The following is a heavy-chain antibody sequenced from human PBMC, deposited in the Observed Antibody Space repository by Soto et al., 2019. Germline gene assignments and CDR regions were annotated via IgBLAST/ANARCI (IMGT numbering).Heavy chain of an antibody. V-gene: IGHV3-30-3*01. CDR1: GFTFSSYA. CDR2: ISYDGSNK. J-gene: IGHJ4*02. D-gene: IGHD3-22*01. Sequence: QVQLVESGGGVVQPGRSLRLSCAASGFTFSSYAMHWLRQAPGKGLEGGADISYDGSNKYYADSVKGRFTISRDNSKNTLYLQMNSLRAEDTAVYYCASTPPYDSSGYYDYMIDYWGQGTLVTVSS. CDR3: ASTPPYDSSGYYDYMIDY.